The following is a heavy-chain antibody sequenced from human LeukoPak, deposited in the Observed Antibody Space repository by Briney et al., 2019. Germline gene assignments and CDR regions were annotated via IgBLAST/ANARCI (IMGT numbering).Heavy chain of an antibody. D-gene: IGHD3-22*01. J-gene: IGHJ4*02. CDR3: ARSYDSTNFDY. V-gene: IGHV4-4*02. CDR1: GGSISSSNW. Sequence: SETLSLTCAVSGGSISSSNWWSWVRQPPWKGLEWIGEIYHSGSTNYNPSLKSRVTISADKSKNQFSLKLSSVTAADTAVYYCARSYDSTNFDYWGQGTLVTVSS. CDR2: IYHSGST.